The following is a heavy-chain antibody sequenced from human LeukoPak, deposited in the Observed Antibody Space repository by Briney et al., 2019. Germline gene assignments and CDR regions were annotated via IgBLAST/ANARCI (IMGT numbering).Heavy chain of an antibody. J-gene: IGHJ4*02. Sequence: GGSLRPSCAASGFTFSNYAMHWVRQGPGRELEWVALMSNDGNNEYYADSVKGRFTISRDNSKNTLYLQINSLRTEDTALYYCARIGSNSWAKPLHFDYWGQGTLVTVSS. CDR3: ARIGSNSWAKPLHFDY. CDR2: MSNDGNNE. V-gene: IGHV3-30*01. CDR1: GFTFSNYA. D-gene: IGHD6-13*01.